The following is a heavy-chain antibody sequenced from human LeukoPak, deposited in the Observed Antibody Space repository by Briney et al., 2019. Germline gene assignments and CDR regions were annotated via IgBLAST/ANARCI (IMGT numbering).Heavy chain of an antibody. V-gene: IGHV4-30-4*08. D-gene: IGHD4-11*01. CDR1: GGSISSGDYY. CDR3: ARDLDSPLYYYYYMDV. J-gene: IGHJ6*03. Sequence: KPSQTLSLTCTVSGGSISSGDYYWSWIRQPPGKGLEWIGYIYYSGSTYYNPSLKSRVTISVDTSKNQFSLKLSSVTAADTAVYYCARDLDSPLYYYYYMDVWGKGTTVTVSS. CDR2: IYYSGST.